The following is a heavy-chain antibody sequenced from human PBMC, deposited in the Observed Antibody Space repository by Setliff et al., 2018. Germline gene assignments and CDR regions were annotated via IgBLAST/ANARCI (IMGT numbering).Heavy chain of an antibody. D-gene: IGHD3-3*01. CDR2: IIPMFGTT. J-gene: IGHJ6*03. CDR1: GGTFSSYA. V-gene: IGHV1-69*05. CDR3: ARGGDIITIFGVVTPDFYYYMDV. Sequence: SVKVSCKASGGTFSSYAIDWVRQAPGQGLEWMGGIIPMFGTTNYAQRFRGRVTIITDESTSTAYMELSSLRFEDTAVYYCARGGDIITIFGVVTPDFYYYMDVWGTGTTVTVSS.